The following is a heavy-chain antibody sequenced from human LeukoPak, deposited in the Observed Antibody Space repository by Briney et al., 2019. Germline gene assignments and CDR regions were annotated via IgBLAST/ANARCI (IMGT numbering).Heavy chain of an antibody. Sequence: GGSLRLSCAASGFTFSSYAISWVRQAPGKGLEWVSAISGSGGSTYYADSVKGRFTISRDNSKNTLYLQMNSLRAEDTAVYYCASRTTDYGGNYWGQGTLVTVSS. CDR1: GFTFSSYA. V-gene: IGHV3-23*01. CDR3: ASRTTDYGGNY. CDR2: ISGSGGST. D-gene: IGHD4-23*01. J-gene: IGHJ4*02.